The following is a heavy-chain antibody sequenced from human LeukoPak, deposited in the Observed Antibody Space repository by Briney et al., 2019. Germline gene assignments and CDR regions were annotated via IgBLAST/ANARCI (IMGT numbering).Heavy chain of an antibody. CDR2: ISAYNGNT. V-gene: IGHV1-18*01. CDR3: ARGGHYRTHYYDSSGDY. J-gene: IGHJ4*02. CDR1: GYIFTNYG. D-gene: IGHD3-22*01. Sequence: ASVTVSCKASGYIFTNYGIRWVRQAPGQGLEWMGWISAYNGNTNYAQKSQGRVTMTTDTSTSTAYMELRSLRSDDTAVYYCARGGHYRTHYYDSSGDYWGQGTLLTVSS.